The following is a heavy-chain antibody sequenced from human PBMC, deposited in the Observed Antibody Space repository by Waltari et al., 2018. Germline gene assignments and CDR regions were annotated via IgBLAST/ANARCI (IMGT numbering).Heavy chain of an antibody. CDR1: GFTFSSYG. J-gene: IGHJ4*02. Sequence: QVQLVESGGGVVQPGRSLRLSCAASGFTFSSYGMHWVRQAPGKGREWVAVIWYEGSNKYYADSVKGRFTISRDKSKNTLYLQMNSLRAEDTAVYYCARESIAVACTGLFDYWGQGTLVTVSS. V-gene: IGHV3-33*01. D-gene: IGHD6-19*01. CDR2: IWYEGSNK. CDR3: ARESIAVACTGLFDY.